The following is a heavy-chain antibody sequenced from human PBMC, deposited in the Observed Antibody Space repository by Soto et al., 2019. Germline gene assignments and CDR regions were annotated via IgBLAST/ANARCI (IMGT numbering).Heavy chain of an antibody. V-gene: IGHV1-69*01. CDR3: VFGDCTSTSCSYYFYGLDV. CDR2: ILPIFGST. D-gene: IGHD2-2*01. CDR1: GGSFRRYA. J-gene: IGHJ6*02. Sequence: QVQLVQSGAEVKKPGSSVKVSCKASGGSFRRYAISWVRQAPGQGLEWMGGILPIFGSTSHAQKFQGRATITSDESTSTAYLELTSLTSEDTAMYYCVFGDCTSTSCSYYFYGLDVWGQGTTVTVSS.